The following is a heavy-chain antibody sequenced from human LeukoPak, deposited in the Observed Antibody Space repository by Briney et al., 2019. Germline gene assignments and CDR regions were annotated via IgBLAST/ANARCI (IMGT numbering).Heavy chain of an antibody. Sequence: PGGSLRLSCAASGFTFSSYGMHWVRQAPGKGLEWVAVISYDGSNKYYADSVKGRFTISRDNSKNTLYLQMNSLRAEDTAVYYCAKISSSSWYSDYWGQGTLVTVSS. CDR3: AKISSSSWYSDY. J-gene: IGHJ4*02. D-gene: IGHD6-13*01. V-gene: IGHV3-30*18. CDR1: GFTFSSYG. CDR2: ISYDGSNK.